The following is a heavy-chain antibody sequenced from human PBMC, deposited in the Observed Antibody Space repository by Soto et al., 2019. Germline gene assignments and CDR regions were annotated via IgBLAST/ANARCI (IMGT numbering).Heavy chain of an antibody. CDR1: GFTFSNAW. J-gene: IGHJ6*02. Sequence: GTLRPSGAAPGFTFSNAWMSWVRQAPGKGLEWGGRIKSKTDGGTTEYAEPVKGRFTISRDDSKNTLYLQMNSLKTDDTAVYYCVKDIVVVPAARGPYYYYYGMDVWGQGTTVTVSS. CDR2: IKSKTDGGTT. D-gene: IGHD2-2*01. CDR3: VKDIVVVPAARGPYYYYYGMDV. V-gene: IGHV3-15*01.